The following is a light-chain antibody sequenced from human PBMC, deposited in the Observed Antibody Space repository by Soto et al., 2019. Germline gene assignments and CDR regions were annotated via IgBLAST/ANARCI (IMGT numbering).Light chain of an antibody. CDR1: QSVGTY. J-gene: IGKJ4*01. CDR3: QQRTNWPPLT. Sequence: EIVLTQSPATLSLSPGERATLSCRASQSVGTYLVWYQQKPGQAPRLLIYDASNRATGIPARFSGSGSGTDVTLTISGLEPEDVAVYYCQQRTNWPPLTFGGGTKVEIK. CDR2: DAS. V-gene: IGKV3-11*01.